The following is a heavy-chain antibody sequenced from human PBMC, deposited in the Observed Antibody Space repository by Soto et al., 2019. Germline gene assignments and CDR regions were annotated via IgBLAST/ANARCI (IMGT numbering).Heavy chain of an antibody. V-gene: IGHV3-23*01. J-gene: IGHJ6*02. CDR1: GFTFSSYA. Sequence: DVQLLESGGHLVQPGGSLRLSCAASGFTFSSYAMSWVRQAPGKGLEWVSSVSAGGDMTYYSDSVKGRFTISRDNSNNSLSLQMTSLRIPDTALYYVARGHRGGSVSPANYYYSGLIVWCQGTTVTVS. CDR2: VSAGGDMT. CDR3: ARGHRGGSVSPANYYYSGLIV. D-gene: IGHD3-10*01.